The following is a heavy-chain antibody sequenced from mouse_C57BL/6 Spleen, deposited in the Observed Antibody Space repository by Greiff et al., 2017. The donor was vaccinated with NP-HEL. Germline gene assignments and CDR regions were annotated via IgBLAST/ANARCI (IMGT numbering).Heavy chain of an antibody. J-gene: IGHJ1*03. D-gene: IGHD2-10*02. V-gene: IGHV5-17*01. CDR1: GFTFSDYG. CDR2: ISRGSSTI. CDR3: ARGVSRGYFDV. Sequence: VQLQESGGGLVKPGGSLKLSCAASGFTFSDYGMHWVRQAPEKGLEWVAYISRGSSTIYYAHTVKGRFPFSRDNATNTLYLQMTSLRSADTAMYYCARGVSRGYFDVWGTGTTVTVSS.